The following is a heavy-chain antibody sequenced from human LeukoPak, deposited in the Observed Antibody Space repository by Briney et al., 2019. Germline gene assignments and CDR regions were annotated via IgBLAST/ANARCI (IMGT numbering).Heavy chain of an antibody. Sequence: PGGSLRLCCAASEFTFSSYWMSWVRQAPGKGLEWVANIKQDGSEKYYVDSVKGRFTISRDNAKNSLYLQMNSLRAEDTAVYYCARDITMIVGTFFDYWGQGTLVTDSS. J-gene: IGHJ4*02. D-gene: IGHD3-22*01. CDR1: EFTFSSYW. V-gene: IGHV3-7*01. CDR3: ARDITMIVGTFFDY. CDR2: IKQDGSEK.